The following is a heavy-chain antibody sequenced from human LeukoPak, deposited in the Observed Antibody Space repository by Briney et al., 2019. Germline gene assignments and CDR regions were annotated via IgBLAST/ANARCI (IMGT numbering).Heavy chain of an antibody. D-gene: IGHD2-21*01. J-gene: IGHJ4*02. V-gene: IGHV3-23*01. Sequence: PGRSLRLSCAASGFSFSIYGMNWVRQAPGKGLEWVSGITGSGGTTYYADSVKGRATISRDNSKNTLYLQMNSLRAEDTAIYYCARDLRVISFDNWGQGTLVSVSS. CDR1: GFSFSIYG. CDR2: ITGSGGTT. CDR3: ARDLRVISFDN.